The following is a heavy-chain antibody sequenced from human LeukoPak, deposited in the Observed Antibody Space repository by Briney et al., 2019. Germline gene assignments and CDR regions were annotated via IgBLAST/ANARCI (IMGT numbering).Heavy chain of an antibody. CDR3: ATSPQYFPGSIAGVDAFDI. V-gene: IGHV4-4*02. Sequence: PSETLSLTCAVSGGSISSSNWWSWVRQPPGKGLEWIGEIYDSGSTNYNPSLKSRVTISVDKSKNQFSLKLSSVTAADTAVYYCATSPQYFPGSIAGVDAFDIWGQGTMVTVSS. CDR1: GGSISSSNW. J-gene: IGHJ3*02. CDR2: IYDSGST. D-gene: IGHD6-6*01.